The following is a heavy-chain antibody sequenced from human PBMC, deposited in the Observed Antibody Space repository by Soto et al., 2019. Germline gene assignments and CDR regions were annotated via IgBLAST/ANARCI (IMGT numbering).Heavy chain of an antibody. CDR1: GGSISSGGYY. D-gene: IGHD6-6*01. V-gene: IGHV4-31*03. J-gene: IGHJ5*02. CDR2: IYYSGST. Sequence: QVQLQESGPGLVKPSQTLSLTCTVSGGSISSGGYYWSWIRQHPGKGLEWIGYIYYSGSTYYNPSLKSRVTISVDTSKNQFSLKRSSVTAADTAVYYCARDRGLEYSSSFIGWFDPWGQGTLVTVSS. CDR3: ARDRGLEYSSSFIGWFDP.